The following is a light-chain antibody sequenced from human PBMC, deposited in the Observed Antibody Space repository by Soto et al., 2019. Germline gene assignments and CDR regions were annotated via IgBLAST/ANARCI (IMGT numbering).Light chain of an antibody. CDR2: GAS. CDR1: QSVNNNY. J-gene: IGKJ3*01. V-gene: IGKV3-20*01. CDR3: QQYGSSYT. Sequence: EIVLTQSPGTLSLSPGERATLSCRASQSVNNNYLAWYQQKPGQPTRLLIYGASSRAIGIPDRFSGGGSGTNFTLTISRLEPEDFAVYYGQQYGSSYTFGPGTKVDIK.